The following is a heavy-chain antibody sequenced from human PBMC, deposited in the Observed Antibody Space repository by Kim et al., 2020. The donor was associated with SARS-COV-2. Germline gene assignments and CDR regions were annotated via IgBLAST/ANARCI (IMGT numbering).Heavy chain of an antibody. D-gene: IGHD3-10*01. Sequence: ASVKVSCKVSGYTLTELSMHWVRQAPGKGLEWMGGFDPEDGETIYAQKFQGRVTMTEDTSTDTAYMELSSLRSEDTAVYYCATQYYYGSGSYKVAFWFDTWGQGTLVTVSS. CDR1: GYTLTELS. CDR2: FDPEDGET. CDR3: ATQYYYGSGSYKVAFWFDT. J-gene: IGHJ5*02. V-gene: IGHV1-24*01.